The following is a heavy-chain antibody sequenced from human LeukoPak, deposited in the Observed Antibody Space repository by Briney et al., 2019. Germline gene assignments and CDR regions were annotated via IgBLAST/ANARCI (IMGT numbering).Heavy chain of an antibody. J-gene: IGHJ4*02. CDR1: GFTFSNFW. D-gene: IGHD2/OR15-2a*01. CDR2: IKQDGSEK. CDR3: ARASLLWVADFDY. V-gene: IGHV3-7*04. Sequence: GGSLRLSCAASGFTFSNFWMSWVRQAPGKGLEWVANIKQDGSEKYYVDSVKGRFTISRDNAKNSLYLQMNSLRAEDTAVYYCARASLLWVADFDYWGQGTLVTVSS.